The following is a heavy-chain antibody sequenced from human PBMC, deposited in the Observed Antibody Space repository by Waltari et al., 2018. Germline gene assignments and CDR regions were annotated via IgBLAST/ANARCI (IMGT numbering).Heavy chain of an antibody. D-gene: IGHD3-10*01. CDR3: ATGSTAGNYYMDV. CDR1: GYTFTYRY. Sequence: QMQLVQSGAEVKKPGSSVKVSCKASGYTFTYRYMHWVRQAPGQALEWMGWITPVNGNTNYAQKFQDRVTITRDRSMSTAYMELSSLRSEDTAMYYCATGSTAGNYYMDVWGKGTTVTVSS. CDR2: ITPVNGNT. V-gene: IGHV1-45*02. J-gene: IGHJ6*03.